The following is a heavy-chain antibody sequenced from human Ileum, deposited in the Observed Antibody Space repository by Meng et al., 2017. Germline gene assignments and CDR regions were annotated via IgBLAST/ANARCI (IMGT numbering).Heavy chain of an antibody. D-gene: IGHD1-14*01. V-gene: IGHV4-4*02. J-gene: IGHJ4*02. CDR1: GVSISSAIW. Sequence: QGQLWESGPGLVQLSGTLSLTCAVSGVSISSAIWWGWVRQPPGKGLEWIGEIFQSGSTNYNPSLKSRVSISVDKSKNHLSLSLSSVTAADTAVYYCAKAAAYNLDIWGQGALVTVSS. CDR2: IFQSGST. CDR3: AKAAAYNLDI.